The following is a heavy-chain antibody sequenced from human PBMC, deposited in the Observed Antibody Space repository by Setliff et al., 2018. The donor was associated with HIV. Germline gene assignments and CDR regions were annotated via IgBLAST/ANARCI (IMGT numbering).Heavy chain of an antibody. CDR1: GFTFSTFW. D-gene: IGHD3-16*01. CDR2: IKPDGSSK. V-gene: IGHV3-7*01. J-gene: IGHJ4*02. Sequence: LGGSLRLSCAASGFTFSTFWMGWVRQAPGKGREWVAHIKPDGSSKKYVDSVKGRFTISRDNAKDSLYLQMHSLRAEDTAVYYCVRWGLPYGIDAWGQGTLVTVSS. CDR3: VRWGLPYGIDA.